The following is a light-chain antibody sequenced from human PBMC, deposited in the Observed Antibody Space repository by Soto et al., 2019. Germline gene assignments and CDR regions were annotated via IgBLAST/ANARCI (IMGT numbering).Light chain of an antibody. CDR3: AAWDDSLSGVV. CDR2: RDN. Sequence: QSVLTQPPSASGTPGQRVTISCSGSSSNIGSNYVYWYQQIPGTAPRLLIYRDNQRPSGVPDRFSGSKSGTSASLAISGLRSDDEADYYCAAWDDSLSGVVFGGGTKLTV. CDR1: SSNIGSNY. J-gene: IGLJ2*01. V-gene: IGLV1-47*01.